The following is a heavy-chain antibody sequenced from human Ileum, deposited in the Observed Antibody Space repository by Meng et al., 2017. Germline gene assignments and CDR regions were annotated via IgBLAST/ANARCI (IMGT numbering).Heavy chain of an antibody. J-gene: IGHJ6*02. CDR3: ARTKGYCSSISFYGWCYYGMDV. V-gene: IGHV3-64*02. Sequence: GGSLRLSCAASGFTFSTYAMHWVRQAPGKGLEYVSGITSHGGSTSYADSVRGRFTISRDNSKNTLYLQMGSLRAVDMAVYYCARTKGYCSSISFYGWCYYGMDVWGQGTMVTVSS. CDR2: ITSHGGST. D-gene: IGHD2-2*01. CDR1: GFTFSTYA.